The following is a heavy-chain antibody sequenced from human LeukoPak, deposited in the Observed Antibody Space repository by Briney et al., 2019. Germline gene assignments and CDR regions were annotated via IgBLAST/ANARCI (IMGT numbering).Heavy chain of an antibody. CDR3: ARRVGDSYFYGMDL. J-gene: IGHJ6*02. CDR1: GFTFSASP. Sequence: PGESLKLSCAASGFTFSASPIHWVRQAPGKGLEWVGRIRSKGHSYATTCAESLKGRCTVSRDDSENTAYLQMDSLKTEDTAVYYCARRVGDSYFYGMDLWGQGTPVTVSS. D-gene: IGHD5/OR15-5a*01. CDR2: IRSKGHSYAT. V-gene: IGHV3-73*01.